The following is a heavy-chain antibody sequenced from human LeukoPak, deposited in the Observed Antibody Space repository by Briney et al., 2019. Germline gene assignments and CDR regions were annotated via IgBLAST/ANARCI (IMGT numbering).Heavy chain of an antibody. V-gene: IGHV1-2*02. J-gene: IGHJ6*03. D-gene: IGHD3-3*01. CDR2: INPNSGGT. CDR1: GYTFTSYG. CDR3: ASGVVRGYYYYMDV. Sequence: ASVKVSCKASGYTFTSYGISWVRQAPGQGLEWMGWINPNSGGTNYAQKFQGRVTMTRDTSISTAYMELSRLRSDDTAVYYCASGVVRGYYYYMDVWGKGTTVTVSS.